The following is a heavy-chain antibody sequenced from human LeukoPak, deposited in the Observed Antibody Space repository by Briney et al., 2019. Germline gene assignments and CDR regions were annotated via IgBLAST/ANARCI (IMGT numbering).Heavy chain of an antibody. V-gene: IGHV3-23*01. CDR1: GFTFSNYA. CDR2: VSGSGDST. D-gene: IGHD5-18*01. CDR3: ARDGHPTAMVTGGAFDI. J-gene: IGHJ3*02. Sequence: GGSLRLSCAASGFTFSNYAMSWVRQAPGKGLEWVSAVSGSGDSTYYAGSVKGRFTISRDNSKNTVYLQMNSLRAEDTAVYYCARDGHPTAMVTGGAFDICGQGTLVTVSS.